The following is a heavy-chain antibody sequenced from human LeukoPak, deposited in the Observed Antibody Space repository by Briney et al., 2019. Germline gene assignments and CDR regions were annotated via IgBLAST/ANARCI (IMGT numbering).Heavy chain of an antibody. CDR3: ARYVTTVTYFDH. CDR1: GFTFSSYG. V-gene: IGHV3-33*01. Sequence: GGSLRLSCAASGFTFSSYGMHWVRQAPGKGLEWVAVIWYDGSNKYYAVSVKGRFTISRDNSKNTLYLQMNSLRAEDTAVYYCARYVTTVTYFDHWGQGTLVTVPS. CDR2: IWYDGSNK. D-gene: IGHD4-17*01. J-gene: IGHJ4*02.